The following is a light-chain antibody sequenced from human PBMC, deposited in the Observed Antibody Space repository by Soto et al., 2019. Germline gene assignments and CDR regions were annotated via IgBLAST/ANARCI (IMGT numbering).Light chain of an antibody. CDR2: GSS. Sequence: EIVLTQSPGTLSLSPGERATLSCRASQSVSSNYLAWYQQKRGQAPRLLLYGSSSRATGIPDRFSGSGSGTYFTLTISSLEPEDFAVYYCQQYGSSITFGQGTRLEIK. J-gene: IGKJ5*01. V-gene: IGKV3-20*01. CDR3: QQYGSSIT. CDR1: QSVSSNY.